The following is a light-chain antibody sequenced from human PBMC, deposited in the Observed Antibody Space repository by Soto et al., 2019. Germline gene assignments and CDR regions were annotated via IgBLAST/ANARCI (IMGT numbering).Light chain of an antibody. CDR1: SPNIGSNY. V-gene: IGLV1-47*02. CDR3: AAWDDSLSGVV. Sequence: QSVLTQPPSASGTPGQRVTISCSGSSPNIGSNYVYWYQQLPGTAPKLPIYSNNQRPSGVPDRFSGSKSGTSASLAISGLRSEDEADYYCAAWDDSLSGVVFGGGTKLTVL. CDR2: SNN. J-gene: IGLJ2*01.